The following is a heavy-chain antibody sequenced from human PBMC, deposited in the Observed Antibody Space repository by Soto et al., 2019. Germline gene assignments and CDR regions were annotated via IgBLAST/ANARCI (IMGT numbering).Heavy chain of an antibody. V-gene: IGHV3-30*03. J-gene: IGHJ4*02. CDR1: GFTFSSYA. D-gene: IGHD4-4*01. CDR3: ARDRYETTVKGGLHY. CDR2: ISYDESNK. Sequence: QVQLVESGGGVVQPGRSLRLSCAASGFTFSSYARHWVRQAPGKGLEWVAVISYDESNKYYADSVKGRFTISRDNSKNTLYLQMNSLRAEDTAVYYCARDRYETTVKGGLHYWGRGTLVTVSS.